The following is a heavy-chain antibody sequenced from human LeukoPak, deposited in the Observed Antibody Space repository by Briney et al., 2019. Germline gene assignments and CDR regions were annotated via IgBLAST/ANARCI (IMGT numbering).Heavy chain of an antibody. CDR2: ISWNSGSI. Sequence: GRSLRLSCAASGFTFDDYAMHWVRQAPGKGLEWVSGISWNSGSIGYADSVKGRFTISRDNSKNTLYLQMNSLRAEDTAVYYCAKDRELLRYFDWSDAFDIWGQGTMVTVSS. CDR1: GFTFDDYA. CDR3: AKDRELLRYFDWSDAFDI. V-gene: IGHV3-9*01. D-gene: IGHD3-9*01. J-gene: IGHJ3*02.